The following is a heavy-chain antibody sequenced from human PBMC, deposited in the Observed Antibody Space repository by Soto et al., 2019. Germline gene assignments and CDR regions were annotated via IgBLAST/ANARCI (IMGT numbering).Heavy chain of an antibody. CDR2: IVVGSGNT. CDR1: GFTFTSSA. CDR3: AAISGWYVFGSWTPDDALDI. J-gene: IGHJ3*02. V-gene: IGHV1-58*02. Sequence: QMQLVQSGPEVKKPGTSVKVSCKASGFTFTSSAMQWVRQARGQRLEWIGWIVVGSGNTNYAQKFQERVTITRDMSTSTVYMELSSLRSEDTAVYYCAAISGWYVFGSWTPDDALDIWGQGTMVTVSS. D-gene: IGHD6-19*01.